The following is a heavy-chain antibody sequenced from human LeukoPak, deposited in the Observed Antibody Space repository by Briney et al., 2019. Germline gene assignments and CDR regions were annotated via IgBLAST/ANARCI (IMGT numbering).Heavy chain of an antibody. J-gene: IGHJ4*02. D-gene: IGHD4-17*01. CDR3: ARDFRAYGDYLDY. Sequence: GGSLRLSCAASGFTFSSYAMHWVRQAPGKGLEWISYISSSGSDIYYIDSVKGRFTISRDNAKNSLFLQMDSLRDEDTAMYYCARDFRAYGDYLDYWGQGTLVTVSS. CDR2: ISSSGSDI. CDR1: GFTFSSYA. V-gene: IGHV3-48*02.